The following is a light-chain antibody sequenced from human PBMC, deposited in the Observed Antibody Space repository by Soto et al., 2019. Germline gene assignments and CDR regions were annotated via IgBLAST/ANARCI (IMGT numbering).Light chain of an antibody. CDR1: QSVSSSY. CDR3: QQDYNVPVT. CDR2: GAC. V-gene: IGKV3D-7*01. J-gene: IGKJ2*01. Sequence: PGETVTLSCRASQSVSSSYITWCHQKPGQAPRLLIYGACTRATSIPARFSGSGSGTDFTLTISSLQPEDFAVYYCQQDYNVPVTFGQGTKLEIK.